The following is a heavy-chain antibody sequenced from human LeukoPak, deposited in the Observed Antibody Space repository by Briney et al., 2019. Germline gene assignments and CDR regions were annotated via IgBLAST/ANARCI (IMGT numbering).Heavy chain of an antibody. D-gene: IGHD3-10*01. V-gene: IGHV1-2*02. CDR3: ARDHSYYDSGSYSNVDY. J-gene: IGHJ4*02. Sequence: ASVKVSCKASGYTFTDYYMHWVRQAPGQGLEWMGWINANSGGTNYAQKLQGRVTLTRDTSISTAYMELSRLRSDDTAVYYCARDHSYYDSGSYSNVDYWGQGTLVTISS. CDR1: GYTFTDYY. CDR2: INANSGGT.